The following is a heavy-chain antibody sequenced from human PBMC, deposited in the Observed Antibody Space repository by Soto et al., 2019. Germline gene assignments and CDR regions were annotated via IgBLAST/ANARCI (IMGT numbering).Heavy chain of an antibody. V-gene: IGHV1-18*01. CDR1: GYTFTSYG. J-gene: IGHJ6*02. CDR2: ISPYNGNT. CDR3: ARGIGGYFGVDYYCGMDV. Sequence: QVQLVQSGAEVKKPGASVKVSCKASGYTFTSYGISWVRQAPGQGLEWMGWISPYNGNTNYAQKLQGRVTMTTDTSTSTAAVELRSLRSEDTGVYYCARGIGGYFGVDYYCGMDVWGQGTTVTVSS. D-gene: IGHD3-16*01.